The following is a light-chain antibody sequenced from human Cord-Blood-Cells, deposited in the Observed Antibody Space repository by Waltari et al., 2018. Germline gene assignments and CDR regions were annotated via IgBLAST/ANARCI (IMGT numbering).Light chain of an antibody. CDR1: QSISSY. V-gene: IGKV1-39*01. CDR3: QQSYSTPLT. Sequence: DIQMTQSQSALSASVGDRVTITCRASQSISSYLNCYQQKPGKAPKLLIYAASSLQSGVTSRFSGSGSGTDVTLTISGLQPVDFATYYCQQSYSTPLTFGGGTKVDIK. CDR2: AAS. J-gene: IGKJ4*01.